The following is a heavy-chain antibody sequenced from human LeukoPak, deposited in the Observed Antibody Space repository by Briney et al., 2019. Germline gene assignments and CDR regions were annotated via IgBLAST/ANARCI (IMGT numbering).Heavy chain of an antibody. J-gene: IGHJ5*02. CDR1: GGSFSGYY. CDR2: INHSGST. V-gene: IGHV4-34*01. D-gene: IGHD5-18*01. CDR3: ARGKGYSYGYGWLDP. Sequence: SETLSLTCAVYGGSFSGYYWSWIRQPPGKGLEWIGEINHSGSTNYNPSLKSRVTISVDTSKNQFSLKLSSVTAADTAVYYCARGKGYSYGYGWLDPWGQGTLVTVSS.